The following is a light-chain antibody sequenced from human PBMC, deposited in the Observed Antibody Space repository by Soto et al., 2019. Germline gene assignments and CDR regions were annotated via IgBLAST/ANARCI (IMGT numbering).Light chain of an antibody. CDR1: QSVSSN. J-gene: IGKJ1*01. CDR2: GAS. CDR3: QQRSNWPRT. V-gene: IGKV3-15*01. Sequence: ILMTQSPATLSVSPGERATLSCRASQSVSSNLAWYQQKPGQAPRLLIYGASTRDTGIPARFSGRGSGTDFTLTISRLEPEDFKVYYCQQRSNWPRTFGQGTKVDI.